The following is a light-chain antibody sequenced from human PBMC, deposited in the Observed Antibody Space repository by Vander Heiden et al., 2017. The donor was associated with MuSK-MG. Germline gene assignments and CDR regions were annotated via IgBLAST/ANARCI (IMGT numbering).Light chain of an antibody. CDR1: QSLLHSDGRTY. Sequence: DIVMTQTPLSLSVTPGQPASISCKSSQSLLHSDGRTYLYWYLQKAGQPPQLLIYEVFKRYSGVPDRLSGSGSGTDFTLKISRVEAEDVGVYYCRQSKEVPHLFGGGTKVEIK. J-gene: IGKJ4*01. CDR2: EVF. V-gene: IGKV2D-29*01. CDR3: RQSKEVPHL.